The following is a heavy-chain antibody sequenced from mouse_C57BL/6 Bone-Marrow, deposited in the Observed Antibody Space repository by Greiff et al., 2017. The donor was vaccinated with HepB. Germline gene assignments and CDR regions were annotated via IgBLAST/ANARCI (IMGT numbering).Heavy chain of an antibody. D-gene: IGHD1-1*01. CDR3: AKDGSSYPYWYFDV. J-gene: IGHJ1*03. Sequence: QVQLQQPGAELVKPGASVKLSCKASGYTFTSYWMHWVKQRPGQGLEWIGMIHPNSGSTNYNEKLKSKATLTVDKSSSTAYMQLSSLTSEDSAVYYCAKDGSSYPYWYFDVWGTGTTVTVSS. CDR2: IHPNSGST. V-gene: IGHV1-64*01. CDR1: GYTFTSYW.